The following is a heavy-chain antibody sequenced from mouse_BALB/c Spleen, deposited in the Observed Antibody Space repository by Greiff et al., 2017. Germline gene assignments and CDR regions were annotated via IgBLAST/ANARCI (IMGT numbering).Heavy chain of an antibody. CDR1: GFAFSSYD. D-gene: IGHD2-3*01. CDR3: ARFLDGYPAWFAY. V-gene: IGHV5-12-1*01. Sequence: EVKLMESGGGLVKPGGSLKLSCAASGFAFSSYDMSWVRQTPEKRLEWVAYISSGGGSTYYPDTVKGRFTISRDNAKNTLYLQMSSLKSEDTAMYYCARFLDGYPAWFAYWGQGTLVTVSA. J-gene: IGHJ3*01. CDR2: ISSGGGST.